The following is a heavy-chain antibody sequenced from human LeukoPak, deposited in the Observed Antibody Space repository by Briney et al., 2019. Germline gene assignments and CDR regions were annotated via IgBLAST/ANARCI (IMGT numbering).Heavy chain of an antibody. Sequence: PGGSLRLSCAASGITFSSYGMSWVRQAPGKGLEWVSSISSTGGTTYYADSVKGRFTISRDNAKNSLYLQMNSLRAEDTAVYYCARRPPTAGDFDYWGQGTLVTVSS. CDR3: ARRPPTAGDFDY. V-gene: IGHV3-21*01. D-gene: IGHD3-10*01. CDR2: ISSTGGTT. J-gene: IGHJ4*02. CDR1: GITFSSYG.